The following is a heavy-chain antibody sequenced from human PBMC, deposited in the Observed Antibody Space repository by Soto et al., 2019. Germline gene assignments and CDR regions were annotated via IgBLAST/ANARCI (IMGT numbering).Heavy chain of an antibody. CDR1: GFTFSNAW. CDR2: IKRETDGGTA. D-gene: IGHD3-22*01. Sequence: EVQLVESGGGLVKPGGSLRLSCTASGFTFSNAWMSWVRQSPGKGLEWVGRIKRETDGGTADHAAPVKGRVTISRDDSKNTLYLQMNSLKTEDTAVYYCTTRLYYSESSGQPRDFDYWGQGTLVTVSS. CDR3: TTRLYYSESSGQPRDFDY. J-gene: IGHJ4*02. V-gene: IGHV3-15*01.